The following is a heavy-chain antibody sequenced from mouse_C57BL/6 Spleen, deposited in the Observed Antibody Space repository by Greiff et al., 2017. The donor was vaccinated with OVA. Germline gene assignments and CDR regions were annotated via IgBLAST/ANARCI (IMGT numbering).Heavy chain of an antibody. J-gene: IGHJ4*01. V-gene: IGHV1-15*01. CDR1: GYTFTDYE. CDR2: FVPETGGT. CDR3: TRHGYRGCNYAMAY. D-gene: IGHD2-2*01. Sequence: QVQLQQSGAELVRPGASVTLSCKASGYTFTDYEMHWVKQTPVHGLVWIGAFVPETGGTAYNQKLKGQALLTADKSSNTAYMELRSLTSEDSAVYNCTRHGYRGCNYAMAYWGQGTSVTVSS.